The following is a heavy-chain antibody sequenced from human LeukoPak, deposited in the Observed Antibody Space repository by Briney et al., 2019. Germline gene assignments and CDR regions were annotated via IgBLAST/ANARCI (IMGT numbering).Heavy chain of an antibody. CDR3: AGYYDYAGGFDY. V-gene: IGHV3-21*01. CDR2: ISSSSYI. Sequence: GGSLRLSCAASGFTFSSYSMNWVRQAPGKGLEWVSSISSSSYIYYADSVKGRFTISRDNAKNSLYLQMNSLRAEDTAVYYCAGYYDYAGGFDYWGQGTLVTVSS. CDR1: GFTFSSYS. J-gene: IGHJ4*02. D-gene: IGHD3-16*01.